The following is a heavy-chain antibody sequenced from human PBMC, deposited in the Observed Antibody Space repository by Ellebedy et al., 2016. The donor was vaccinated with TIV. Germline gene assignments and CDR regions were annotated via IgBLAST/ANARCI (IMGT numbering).Heavy chain of an antibody. CDR2: IWYDGIIT. Sequence: GESLKISXAASGFSFSNYAMHWVRQAPGKGLEWVAVIWYDGIITYYADSVKGRFTISRDNSKNTLYLQMNSLRAEDTAVYYCARDPGRITMVRGVDELGMDVWGQGTTVTVSS. V-gene: IGHV3-33*01. CDR3: ARDPGRITMVRGVDELGMDV. CDR1: GFSFSNYA. D-gene: IGHD3-10*01. J-gene: IGHJ6*02.